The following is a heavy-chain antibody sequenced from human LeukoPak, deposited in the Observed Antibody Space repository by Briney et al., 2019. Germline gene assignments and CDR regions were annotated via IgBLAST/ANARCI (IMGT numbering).Heavy chain of an antibody. V-gene: IGHV3-23*01. D-gene: IGHD6-13*01. J-gene: IGHJ1*01. CDR3: AKSEAVATGRRYFQH. Sequence: PGGSLRLSCAASGFTFSSYAMNWVRQAPGKGLEWFSSISGCGASTNYADSVKGRFTSSRDNSQNTLYPQMNSLRVEDTAVYYCAKSEAVATGRRYFQHWGQGTLVTVSS. CDR2: ISGCGAST. CDR1: GFTFSSYA.